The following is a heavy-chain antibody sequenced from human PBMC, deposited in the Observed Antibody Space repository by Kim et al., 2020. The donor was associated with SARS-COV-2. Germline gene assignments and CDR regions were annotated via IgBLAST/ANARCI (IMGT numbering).Heavy chain of an antibody. CDR2: VYYSGST. V-gene: IGHV4-59*11. Sequence: SETLSLTCTVSGGSISGPYWTWIRQPPGKGLEWIGYVYYSGSTNYNPSLESRVTISLDTSKHQFFLQLNSVTAADTAVYYCAKDGRRIAPDKRGDFYVVDVWGHGTTVTVSS. CDR3: AKDGRRIAPDKRGDFYVVDV. D-gene: IGHD2-21*01. CDR1: GGSISGPY. J-gene: IGHJ6*02.